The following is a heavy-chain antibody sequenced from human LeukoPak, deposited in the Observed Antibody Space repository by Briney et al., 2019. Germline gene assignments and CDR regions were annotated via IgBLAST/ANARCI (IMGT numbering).Heavy chain of an antibody. V-gene: IGHV3-7*01. D-gene: IGHD3-10*01. Sequence: GGSLRLSCVASGFTFSSYWMSWVRQAPGKGLEWVANIKQDGSEKYNVDSVKGRFTISRDNAKNSLYLQMNSLSAEDTAVYYCARDPSGGAFDIWGQGTMVTVSS. CDR2: IKQDGSEK. CDR3: ARDPSGGAFDI. CDR1: GFTFSSYW. J-gene: IGHJ3*02.